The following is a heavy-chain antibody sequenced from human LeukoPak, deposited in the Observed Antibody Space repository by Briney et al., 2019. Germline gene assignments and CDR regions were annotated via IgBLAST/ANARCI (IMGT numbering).Heavy chain of an antibody. CDR1: GGTFSSYA. D-gene: IGHD5-18*01. V-gene: IGHV1-18*01. CDR3: ARERAAGYSYGSFDY. CDR2: ISAYNGNT. J-gene: IGHJ4*02. Sequence: ASVKVSCKASGGTFSSYAISWVRQAPGQGLEWMGWISAYNGNTNYAQKLQGRVTMTTDTSTSTAYMELRSLRSDDTAVYYCARERAAGYSYGSFDYWGQGTLVTVSS.